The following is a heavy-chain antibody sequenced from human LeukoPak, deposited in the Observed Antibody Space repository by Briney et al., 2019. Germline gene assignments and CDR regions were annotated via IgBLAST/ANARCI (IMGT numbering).Heavy chain of an antibody. CDR2: SNEDGSTT. D-gene: IGHD1-26*01. V-gene: IGHV3-74*01. CDR1: GFTFSSYW. CDR3: IRDLGGRSGH. J-gene: IGHJ4*02. Sequence: GGSLRLSCAASGFTFSSYWMYWVRQAPGKGLVWVSRSNEDGSTTNYADSVKGRFTISRDNAKNTLYLQMNSLTAEDTAVYYCIRDLGGRSGHWGQGTLVTVSS.